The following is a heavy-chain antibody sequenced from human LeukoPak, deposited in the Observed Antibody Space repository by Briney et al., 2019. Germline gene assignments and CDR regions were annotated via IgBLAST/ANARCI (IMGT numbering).Heavy chain of an antibody. J-gene: IGHJ4*02. V-gene: IGHV3-30*02. CDR1: GFTFSSYG. CDR3: AKGTGTTLDY. Sequence: GGSLRLSCAASGFTFSSYGIHWVRQAPGKGLEWVAFIRYDGSDEYYADSVKGRFTISRDNSKNTLSLQMNSLIVEDTAVYYCAKGTGTTLDYWGQGTLVTVSS. CDR2: IRYDGSDE. D-gene: IGHD1-1*01.